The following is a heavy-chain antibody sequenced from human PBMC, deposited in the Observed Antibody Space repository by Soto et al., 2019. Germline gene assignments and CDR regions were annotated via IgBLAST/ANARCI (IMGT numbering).Heavy chain of an antibody. D-gene: IGHD5-12*01. CDR1: GGSISSSSYY. Sequence: SETLSLTCTVSGGSISSSSYYWGWIRQPPGKGLEWIGSIYYSGSTYYNPSLKSRVTISVDTSKNQFSLKLSSVTAADTAVYYCATTPSGYDSVSQISYYYYYYYMDVWGKGTTVTVS. V-gene: IGHV4-39*01. CDR3: ATTPSGYDSVSQISYYYYYYYMDV. CDR2: IYYSGST. J-gene: IGHJ6*03.